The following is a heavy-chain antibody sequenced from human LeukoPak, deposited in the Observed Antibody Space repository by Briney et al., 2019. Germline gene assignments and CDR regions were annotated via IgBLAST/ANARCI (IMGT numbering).Heavy chain of an antibody. D-gene: IGHD3-22*01. CDR1: GYTFTSYG. J-gene: IGHJ4*02. CDR2: ISAYNGNT. V-gene: IGHV1-18*01. CDR3: ARASPYYYDSSGYPNYYFDY. Sequence: ASVKVSCTASGYTFTSYGISWVRQAPGQGLEWMGWISAYNGNTNYAQKLQGRVTMTTDTSTSTAYMELRSLRSDDTAVYYCARASPYYYDSSGYPNYYFDYWGQGTLVTVSS.